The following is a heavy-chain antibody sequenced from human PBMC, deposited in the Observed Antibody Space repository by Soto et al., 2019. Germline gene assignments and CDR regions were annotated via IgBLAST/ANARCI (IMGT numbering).Heavy chain of an antibody. Sequence: QVQLQESGPGLVKPSQTLSLTCTVSGGSISSGGYYWSWIRQHPGKGLEWIGYIYYNGSTYYNPSLKSRVTKSVDTSKNQFSLKLSTVTAADTAVYYCARGGASGNNWFDPWGQGTLVTVSS. D-gene: IGHD1-26*01. J-gene: IGHJ5*02. CDR1: GGSISSGGYY. V-gene: IGHV4-31*03. CDR3: ARGGASGNNWFDP. CDR2: IYYNGST.